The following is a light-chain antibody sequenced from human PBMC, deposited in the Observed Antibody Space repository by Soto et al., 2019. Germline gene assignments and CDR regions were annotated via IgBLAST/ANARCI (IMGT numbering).Light chain of an antibody. Sequence: ETMMTQSPDTLSVSLGERATLSCRASQSLRSSLAWYQQKPGQAPRLLIYDASTRATGIPARFSGSGSGTDFTLTISGLQSEDFAVYYWQQYTNWTQTFGQGTKVDIX. V-gene: IGKV3-15*01. J-gene: IGKJ1*01. CDR2: DAS. CDR1: QSLRSS. CDR3: QQYTNWTQT.